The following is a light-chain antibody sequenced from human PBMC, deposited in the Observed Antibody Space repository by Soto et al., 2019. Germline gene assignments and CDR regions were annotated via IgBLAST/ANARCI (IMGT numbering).Light chain of an antibody. Sequence: AIQVTQYPCSLSASVGDRGTITFLASQAIRTDLGWYQQKPGKAPKLLIFAASNLHSGVPSRFSGSGSGTDFTLTINNLQAEDFATYYCLQEYNYPRTSGQGTKADI. CDR2: AAS. V-gene: IGKV1-6*01. J-gene: IGKJ1*01. CDR3: LQEYNYPRT. CDR1: QAIRTD.